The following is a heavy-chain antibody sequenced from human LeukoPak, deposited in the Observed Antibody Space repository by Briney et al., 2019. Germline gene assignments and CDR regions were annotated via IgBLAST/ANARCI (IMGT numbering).Heavy chain of an antibody. J-gene: IGHJ4*02. CDR1: GYTLTELS. V-gene: IGHV1-24*01. CDR3: ATDLIGGSGSSFDY. CDR2: FDPEDGET. Sequence: PGASVKVSCKVSGYTLTELSMHWVRQAPGKGLEWMGGFDPEDGETIYAQKFQGRVTMTEDTPIDTAYMELSSLRSEDTAVYYCATDLIGGSGSSFDYWGQGTLVTVSS. D-gene: IGHD1-26*01.